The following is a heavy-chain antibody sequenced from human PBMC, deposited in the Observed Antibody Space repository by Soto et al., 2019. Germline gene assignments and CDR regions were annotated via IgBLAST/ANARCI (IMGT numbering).Heavy chain of an antibody. CDR3: SRGILV. CDR1: GGSINSGGYC. V-gene: IGHV4-31*03. D-gene: IGHD5-18*01. CDR2: ISYGGST. J-gene: IGHJ4*02. Sequence: QVQLQESGPGLVKPSQTLSLTCTVSGGSINSGGYCWSWIRQHPGKGLDWIGCISYGGSTSYNPSLKSRVTISVDTSKNQFSLKLTYVTAADTAVYYCSRGILVWGQGALITVSS.